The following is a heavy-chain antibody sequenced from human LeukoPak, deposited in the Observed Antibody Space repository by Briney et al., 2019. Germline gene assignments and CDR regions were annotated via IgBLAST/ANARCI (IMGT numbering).Heavy chain of an antibody. V-gene: IGHV3-48*02. J-gene: IGHJ4*02. D-gene: IGHD2-15*01. CDR1: GFTFSSYS. CDR3: ARDRGYCSGGSCYTYYFDY. Sequence: QSGGSLRLSCAASGFTFSSYSMNWVRQAPGKGLDWISYISLSSGTVYYAASVKGRFTISRDNGKNSLYLQMNSLRDEDTAVYYCARDRGYCSGGSCYTYYFDYWGQGTLVTVSS. CDR2: ISLSSGTV.